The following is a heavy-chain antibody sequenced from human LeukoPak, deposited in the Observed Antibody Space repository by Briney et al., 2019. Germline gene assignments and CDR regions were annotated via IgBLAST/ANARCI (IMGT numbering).Heavy chain of an antibody. Sequence: ASVKVSCKASGYTFTSYAMHWVRQAPGQRLEWMGWINAGNGNTKYSQKFQGRVTITRDTPTSTAYMELRSLRSDDTAVYYCARDRAAEVPYDAFDIWGQGTMVTVSS. CDR2: INAGNGNT. CDR3: ARDRAAEVPYDAFDI. D-gene: IGHD4/OR15-4a*01. CDR1: GYTFTSYA. V-gene: IGHV1-3*01. J-gene: IGHJ3*02.